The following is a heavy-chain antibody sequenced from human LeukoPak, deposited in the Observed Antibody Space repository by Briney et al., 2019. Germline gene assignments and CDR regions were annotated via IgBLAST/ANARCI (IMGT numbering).Heavy chain of an antibody. Sequence: GGSLRLSCAASGFTFSSYWMHWVRQAPGKGLMWVSRINSDGSSTSYADSVKGRFTISRDNAKNTLYLQMNSLRAEDTAVYYCAREQSGSYYLFDYWGQGTLVTVPS. CDR2: INSDGSST. CDR3: AREQSGSYYLFDY. V-gene: IGHV3-74*01. CDR1: GFTFSSYW. D-gene: IGHD1-26*01. J-gene: IGHJ4*02.